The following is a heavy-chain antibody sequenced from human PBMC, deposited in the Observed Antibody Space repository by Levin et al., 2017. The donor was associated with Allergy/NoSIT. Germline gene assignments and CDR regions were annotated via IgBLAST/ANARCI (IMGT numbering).Heavy chain of an antibody. CDR1: GYSFTSYW. D-gene: IGHD6-13*01. CDR3: ARSGIAAAGAYYFDY. J-gene: IGHJ4*02. CDR2: IYPGDSDT. Sequence: GASVKVSCKGSGYSFTSYWIGWVRQMPGKGLEWMGIIYPGDSDTRYSPSFQGQVTISADKSISTAYLQWSSLKASDTAMYYCARSGIAAAGAYYFDYWGQGTLVTVSS. V-gene: IGHV5-51*03.